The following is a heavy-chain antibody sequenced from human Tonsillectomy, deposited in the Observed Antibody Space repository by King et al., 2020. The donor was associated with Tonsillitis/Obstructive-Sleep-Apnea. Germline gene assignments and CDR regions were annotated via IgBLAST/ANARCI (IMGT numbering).Heavy chain of an antibody. CDR3: ARLSVWNSSFYFDY. D-gene: IGHD1-7*01. J-gene: IGHJ4*02. Sequence: VQLQESGPGLVKPSETLSLTCTVSGGSISTYYWSWIRLPPGKGLEWIGYIYYSGSTNYNPSLKSRVTISVDTSKNQFSLDLSSVTAADTAVYYCARLSVWNSSFYFDYWGKGTLVTVSS. CDR2: IYYSGST. CDR1: GGSISTYY. V-gene: IGHV4-59*08.